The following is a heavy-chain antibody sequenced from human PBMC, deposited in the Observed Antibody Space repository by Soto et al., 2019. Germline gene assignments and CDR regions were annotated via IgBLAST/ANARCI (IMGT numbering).Heavy chain of an antibody. J-gene: IGHJ4*02. Sequence: PGGSLRLSCTASGYTFSNYGMHWVRQVPGKGLECVAVIWYDGSKTYYADSVKGRFTISRDISNSTLYLQMDSLRAEDTAVYYCVRDPGVQAFYSDCWGQGTRFTVSS. V-gene: IGHV3-33*01. D-gene: IGHD3-10*01. CDR2: IWYDGSKT. CDR1: GYTFSNYG. CDR3: VRDPGVQAFYSDC.